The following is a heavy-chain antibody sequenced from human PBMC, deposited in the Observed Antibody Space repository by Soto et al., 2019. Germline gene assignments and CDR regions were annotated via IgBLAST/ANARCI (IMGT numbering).Heavy chain of an antibody. V-gene: IGHV4-59*01. Sequence: SETLSLTCTVSGGSISSYYWSWIRQPPGKGLEWIGYIYYSGSTNYNPSLKSRVTISVDTSKNQFSLKLSSVTAADTAVYYCARLSVYYDSSGYYSTHPMGNWFDPWGQGTLVTVSS. CDR2: IYYSGST. CDR3: ARLSVYYDSSGYYSTHPMGNWFDP. D-gene: IGHD3-22*01. CDR1: GGSISSYY. J-gene: IGHJ5*02.